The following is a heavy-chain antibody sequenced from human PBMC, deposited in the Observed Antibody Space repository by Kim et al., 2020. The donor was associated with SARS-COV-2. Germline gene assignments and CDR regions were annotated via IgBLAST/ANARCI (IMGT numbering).Heavy chain of an antibody. Sequence: EYAAPGKGRFTISRDDSQHTLYLQMNSLKTEDTAVYYCTTDIVVVVAADYWGQGTLVTVSS. D-gene: IGHD2-15*01. J-gene: IGHJ4*02. CDR3: TTDIVVVVAADY. V-gene: IGHV3-15*01.